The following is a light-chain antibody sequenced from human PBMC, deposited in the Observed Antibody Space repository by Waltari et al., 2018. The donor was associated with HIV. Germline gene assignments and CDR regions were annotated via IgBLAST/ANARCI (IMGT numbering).Light chain of an antibody. J-gene: IGKJ1*01. CDR2: GAS. V-gene: IGKV3-20*01. CDR1: QTVSSTS. CDR3: QQYSSSQWT. Sequence: EIVLTQSPGTLSLSPGERATLSCRASQTVSSTSLAWYQQKPGQAPRLLIYGASSRATGIPDRFSGSGSGTDFTLTISRLEPEDFAVYYCQQYSSSQWTFGQGTKVEIK.